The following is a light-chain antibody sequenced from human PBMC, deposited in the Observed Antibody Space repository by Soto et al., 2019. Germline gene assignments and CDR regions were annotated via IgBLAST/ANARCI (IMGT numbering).Light chain of an antibody. Sequence: DIQMTQSPSSLSASIGDRVTITCRASQNIRSYLNWYQQKPGKAPKLLIHAASSLQSGVPSRFSGSGSGTDFTLTISSLQPEDVATYYCQKYNSAPRTFGQGTKVDIK. V-gene: IGKV1-39*01. CDR3: QKYNSAPRT. J-gene: IGKJ1*01. CDR1: QNIRSY. CDR2: AAS.